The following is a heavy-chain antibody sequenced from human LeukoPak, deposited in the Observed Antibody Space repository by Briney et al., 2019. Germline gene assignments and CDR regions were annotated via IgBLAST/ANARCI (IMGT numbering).Heavy chain of an antibody. CDR3: ARDPRPYYSEGGWFDP. D-gene: IGHD3-10*01. Sequence: SETLSLTCSVSGVSISDYHWSWIRQPPGKGLEYIGHIFYSGTTNYNPSLKSRVTISADTSKNQVSLKLTSVTVADTAVYFCARDPRPYYSEGGWFDPWGQGALVAVSS. CDR1: GVSISDYH. V-gene: IGHV4-59*01. J-gene: IGHJ5*02. CDR2: IFYSGTT.